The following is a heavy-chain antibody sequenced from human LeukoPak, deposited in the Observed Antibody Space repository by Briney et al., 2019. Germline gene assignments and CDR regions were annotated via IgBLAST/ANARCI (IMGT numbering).Heavy chain of an antibody. J-gene: IGHJ4*02. CDR2: IYSGGST. CDR3: ARDAPGQWLAFDY. Sequence: GGSLRLSCAASGFTVSSNYMSWVRQAPGKGLEWVSVIYSGGSTYYADSAKGRFTISRDNSKNTLYLQMNSLRAEDTAVYYCARDAPGQWLAFDYWGQGTLVTVSS. V-gene: IGHV3-53*01. CDR1: GFTVSSNY. D-gene: IGHD6-19*01.